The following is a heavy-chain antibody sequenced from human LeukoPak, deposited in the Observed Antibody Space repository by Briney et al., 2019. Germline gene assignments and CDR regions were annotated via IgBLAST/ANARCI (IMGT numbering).Heavy chain of an antibody. CDR1: GYTFTGYY. V-gene: IGHV1-2*02. Sequence: ASVKVSFKASGYTFTGYYMYWVRQAPGQGLEWMGWINPNSGGTNYAQKFQGRVTMTRDTSISTAYMELSRLRSDDMAVYYCARAPSPTVTYFDYWGQGTLVTVSS. CDR2: INPNSGGT. CDR3: ARAPSPTVTYFDY. D-gene: IGHD4-17*01. J-gene: IGHJ4*02.